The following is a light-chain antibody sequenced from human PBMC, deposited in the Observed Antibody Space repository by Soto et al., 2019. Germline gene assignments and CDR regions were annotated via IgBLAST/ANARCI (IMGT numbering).Light chain of an antibody. CDR2: GAS. CDR3: PQSGVSPLT. Sequence: SQARLSVVPGKGATLAGAASQSVNSNLAWYQQKPGQAPRLLIYGASTRATGIPARFSGSGSETDFTLTINRLEPEDFAVYYCPQSGVSPLTFGQGTRLEIK. J-gene: IGKJ5*01. CDR1: QSVNSN. V-gene: IGKV3-20*01.